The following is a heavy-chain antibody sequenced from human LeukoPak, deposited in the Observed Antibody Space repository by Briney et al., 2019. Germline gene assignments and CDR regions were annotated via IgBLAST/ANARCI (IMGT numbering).Heavy chain of an antibody. CDR2: ISSSSTI. D-gene: IGHD4-17*01. CDR1: GFTFSSYS. J-gene: IGHJ4*02. CDR3: ARDYGDYDGGPSWSEIDY. Sequence: GGSLRLSCAASGFTFSSYSMNWVRQAPGKGLEWVSYISSSSTIYYADSVKGRFTISRDNAKNSLYLQMNSLRDEDTAVYYCARDYGDYDGGPSWSEIDYWGQGTLVTVSS. V-gene: IGHV3-48*02.